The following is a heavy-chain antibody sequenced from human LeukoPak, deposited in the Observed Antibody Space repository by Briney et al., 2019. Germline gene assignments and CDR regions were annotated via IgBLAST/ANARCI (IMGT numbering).Heavy chain of an antibody. CDR2: IIPILGIE. J-gene: IGHJ1*01. CDR1: GGTFSSYT. D-gene: IGHD1-26*01. V-gene: IGHV1-69*02. Sequence: SVKVSCKASGGTFSSYTISWVRQAPGQGLEWMGRIIPILGIENYARKFPGRVTITADKSTSTAYMELSSLRSEDTAVYYCARALIVGATIGAFQHWGQGTLVTVSS. CDR3: ARALIVGATIGAFQH.